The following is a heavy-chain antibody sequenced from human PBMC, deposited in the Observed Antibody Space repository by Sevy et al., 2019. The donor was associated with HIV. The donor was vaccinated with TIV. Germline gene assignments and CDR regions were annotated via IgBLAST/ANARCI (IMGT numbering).Heavy chain of an antibody. V-gene: IGHV3-48*01. Sequence: GESRKISCAASGFTFSNYNMDWVRQAPGKGLEWVSYITFSSNTIYYADSVKGRFTISRDNAKKSLYLQMNSLRAEDTAVYYCARHQLRVSATGFDYWGQGTLVTVSS. CDR1: GFTFSNYN. CDR3: ARHQLRVSATGFDY. J-gene: IGHJ4*02. D-gene: IGHD6-13*01. CDR2: ITFSSNTI.